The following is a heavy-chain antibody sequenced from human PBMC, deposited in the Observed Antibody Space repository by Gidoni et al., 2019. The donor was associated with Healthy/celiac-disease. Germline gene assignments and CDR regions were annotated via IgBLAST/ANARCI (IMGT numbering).Heavy chain of an antibody. CDR1: GYTFTIYP. Sequence: QVQLVQSGSEWKKPGASVTVSCQASGYTFTIYPMHWVRQATGQRLEWMGWINAGNGNTKYSQKFQGRVTITRDTSASTAYMELSSLRSEDTAVYYCARDPIYIAARPGWFDPWGQGTLVTVSS. CDR3: ARDPIYIAARPGWFDP. J-gene: IGHJ5*02. D-gene: IGHD6-6*01. CDR2: INAGNGNT. V-gene: IGHV1-3*01.